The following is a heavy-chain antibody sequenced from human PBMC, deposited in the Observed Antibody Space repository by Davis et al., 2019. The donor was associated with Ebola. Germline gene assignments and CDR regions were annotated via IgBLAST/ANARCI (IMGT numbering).Heavy chain of an antibody. D-gene: IGHD3-10*01. CDR1: GGSISSSSYY. Sequence: MPGGSLRLSCTVSGGSISSSSYYWGWIRQPPGKGLEWIGSIYYSGSTYYNPSLKSRVTISVDTSKNQFSLKLSSVTAADTAVYYCARILLVNWFDPWGQGTLVTVSS. CDR2: IYYSGST. V-gene: IGHV4-39*01. J-gene: IGHJ5*02. CDR3: ARILLVNWFDP.